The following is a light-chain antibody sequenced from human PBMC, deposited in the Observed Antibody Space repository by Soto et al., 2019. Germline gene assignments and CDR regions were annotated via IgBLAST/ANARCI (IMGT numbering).Light chain of an antibody. Sequence: DIQMTQSPSSLSASAGDRVTITCRASQGISNYLAWYQQKPGKVPKVLIYAASTLHSGVPSRFSGSGSGTDFTLTISSLQPEDAATYYCQKYSSAPWTFGQGTKVEIK. CDR1: QGISNY. J-gene: IGKJ1*01. V-gene: IGKV1-27*01. CDR3: QKYSSAPWT. CDR2: AAS.